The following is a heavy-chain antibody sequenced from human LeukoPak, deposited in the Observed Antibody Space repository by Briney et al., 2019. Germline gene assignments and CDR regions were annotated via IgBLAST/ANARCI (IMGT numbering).Heavy chain of an antibody. V-gene: IGHV3-48*03. CDR3: ARAALIVGAKNNAFDI. CDR1: GFTFSSYE. J-gene: IGHJ3*02. D-gene: IGHD1-26*01. Sequence: AGGSLRLSCAASGFTFSSYEMNWVRQAPGKGLEWVSYISSSGSTIYYADSVKGRFTISRDNAKNSLYLQMNGLRAEDTAVYYCARAALIVGAKNNAFDIWGQGTMVTVSS. CDR2: ISSSGSTI.